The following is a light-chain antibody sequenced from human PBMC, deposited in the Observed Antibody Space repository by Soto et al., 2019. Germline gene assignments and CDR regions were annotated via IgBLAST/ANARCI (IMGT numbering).Light chain of an antibody. Sequence: EIVMTQSPATLSVSPGERATLSCRASQSVTSNLAWYQQKPGRAPRLLIYGASTRATGIPARFSGSGSGTEFTLTISNLQSEDFAVYYCQQHTNWPLTFGGGTKVEIK. V-gene: IGKV3-15*01. J-gene: IGKJ4*01. CDR2: GAS. CDR3: QQHTNWPLT. CDR1: QSVTSN.